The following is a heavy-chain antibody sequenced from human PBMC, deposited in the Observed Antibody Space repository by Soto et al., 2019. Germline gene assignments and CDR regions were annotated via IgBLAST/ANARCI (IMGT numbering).Heavy chain of an antibody. CDR1: GGSISSYY. J-gene: IGHJ3*02. V-gene: IGHV4-59*01. D-gene: IGHD2-21*01. Sequence: SETLSLTCTVSGGSISSYYWSWIRQPPGKGLEWIGYIYYSGSTNYNPSLKSRVTISVDTSKNQFSLKLSSVTAADTAVYYCARDQVINQPNDAFDIWGQGTMATVSS. CDR2: IYYSGST. CDR3: ARDQVINQPNDAFDI.